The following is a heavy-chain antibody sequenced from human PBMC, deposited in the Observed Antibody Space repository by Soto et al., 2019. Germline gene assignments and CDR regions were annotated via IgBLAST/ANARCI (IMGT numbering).Heavy chain of an antibody. Sequence: ASETLSLTCTVSAGSISSSSYYWGWIRQPPGKGLEWIGSIYYSGSTYYNPSLKSRVTISVDTSKNQFSLKLSSVTAADTAVYYCARSLTTVVTMDVWDQGTTVTVSS. CDR3: ARSLTTVVTMDV. V-gene: IGHV4-39*01. CDR2: IYYSGST. CDR1: AGSISSSSYY. D-gene: IGHD4-17*01. J-gene: IGHJ6*02.